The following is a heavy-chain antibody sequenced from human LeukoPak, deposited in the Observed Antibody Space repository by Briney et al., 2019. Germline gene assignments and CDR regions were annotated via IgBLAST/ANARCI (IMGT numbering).Heavy chain of an antibody. CDR1: GFTFSSYA. D-gene: IGHD2-2*01. CDR2: ISGSGGST. CDR3: AKFYCSSTSCYLGY. V-gene: IGHV3-23*01. J-gene: IGHJ4*02. Sequence: QPGGSLRLSCAASGFTFSSYAMSWVRQAPGQGLEWVSAISGSGGSTYYADSVKGRFTISRDNSKNTLYLQMNSLRAEDTAVYYCAKFYCSSTSCYLGYWGQGTLVTVSS.